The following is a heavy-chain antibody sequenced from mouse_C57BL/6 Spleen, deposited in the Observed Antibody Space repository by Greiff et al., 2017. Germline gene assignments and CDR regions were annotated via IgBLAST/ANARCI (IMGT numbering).Heavy chain of an antibody. D-gene: IGHD1-1*01. CDR1: GYSFTDYN. CDR2: INPNYGTT. CDR3: AKRELMSTVVEGAMDY. J-gene: IGHJ4*01. Sequence: EVQVVESGPELVKPGASVKISCKASGYSFTDYNMNWVKQSNGKSLEWIGVINPNYGTTSYNQKFKGKATLTIDQSSSTAYMQLNSLTSEDSAVYYCAKRELMSTVVEGAMDYWGQGTSVTVSS. V-gene: IGHV1-39*01.